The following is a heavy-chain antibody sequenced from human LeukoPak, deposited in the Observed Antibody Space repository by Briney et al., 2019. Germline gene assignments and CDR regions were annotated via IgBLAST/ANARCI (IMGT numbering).Heavy chain of an antibody. CDR1: GGSISSSSYY. Sequence: SETLSLTCTVSGGSISSSSYYWGWIRQPPGTGLEWIGSIYYSGSTYYNPSLKSRVTISVDTSKNKFSLKLSSVTAADTAVYYCARGRGSYYDSSERPYYFDYWGQGTLVTVSS. CDR3: ARGRGSYYDSSERPYYFDY. J-gene: IGHJ4*02. D-gene: IGHD3-22*01. V-gene: IGHV4-39*07. CDR2: IYYSGST.